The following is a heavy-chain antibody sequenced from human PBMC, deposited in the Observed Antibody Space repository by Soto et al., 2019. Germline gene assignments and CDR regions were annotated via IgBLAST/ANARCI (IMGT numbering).Heavy chain of an antibody. J-gene: IGHJ4*02. CDR2: IRSKANSYAT. CDR1: GFTFSGSA. D-gene: IGHD5-12*01. CDR3: TRPARYSGSKDY. Sequence: EVQLVESGGGLVQPGGSLKLSCAASGFTFSGSAMHWVRQASGKGLEWVGRIRSKANSYATAYAASVKGRFTISRDDSKNTAYLQMYSLKTEDTAVYYCTRPARYSGSKDYWGQGTLVTVSS. V-gene: IGHV3-73*02.